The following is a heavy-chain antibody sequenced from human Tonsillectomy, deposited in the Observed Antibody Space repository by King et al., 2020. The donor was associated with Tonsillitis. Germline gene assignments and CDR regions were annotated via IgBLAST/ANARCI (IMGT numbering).Heavy chain of an antibody. CDR1: AFTFSSYA. Sequence: VQLVESGGGLVQPGGSLRLSCAASAFTFSSYAMSWVRQAPGNGLEWVSAISGGGGSTYYADSVKGRFTISRDNSKNTLFLKMNSLRAEATAVYYWEKNGGIAARRRGRGGAFDIWGQGTMVTVSS. D-gene: IGHD6-25*01. V-gene: IGHV3-23*04. CDR3: EKNGGIAARRRGRGGAFDI. CDR2: ISGGGGST. J-gene: IGHJ3*02.